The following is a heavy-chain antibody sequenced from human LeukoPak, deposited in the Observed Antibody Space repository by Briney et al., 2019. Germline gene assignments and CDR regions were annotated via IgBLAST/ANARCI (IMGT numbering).Heavy chain of an antibody. V-gene: IGHV1-69*05. J-gene: IGHJ5*02. CDR3: ARSFHIVVVPAASLWFDP. CDR2: IIPIFGTA. Sequence: SVKVSCKAFGGTFSSYAISWVRQAPGQGLEWMGGIIPIFGTANYAQKFQGRVTITTDESTSTAYMELSSLRSEDTAVYYCARSFHIVVVPAASLWFDPWGQGTLVTVSS. D-gene: IGHD2-2*01. CDR1: GGTFSSYA.